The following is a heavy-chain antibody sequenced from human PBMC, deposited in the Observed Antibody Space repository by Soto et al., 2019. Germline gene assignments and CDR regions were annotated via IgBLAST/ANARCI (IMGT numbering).Heavy chain of an antibody. J-gene: IGHJ4*02. D-gene: IGHD2-21*01. CDR3: ARDGCGVDY. CDR2: INPYNGNT. CDR1: GYTFTSYG. Sequence: QVQLVQSGAEVKKPGASVKVSCKASGYTFTSYGISWVRQAPGQGLEWMGWINPYNGNTNYAQKLQGRVTMITDTSTSRVYMELRSLRSDVTAVYHFARDGCGVDYWGPGTLVTVSS. V-gene: IGHV1-18*01.